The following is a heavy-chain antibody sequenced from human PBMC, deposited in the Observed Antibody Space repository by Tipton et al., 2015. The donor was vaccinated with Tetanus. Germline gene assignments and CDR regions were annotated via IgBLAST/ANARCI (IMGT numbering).Heavy chain of an antibody. CDR3: GRLYCGGDCYSPYYNGVDV. CDR2: VYPTGSA. V-gene: IGHV4-61*09. Sequence: TLSLTCIVSGGPVSSGSDYWMWIRQPPGKGLEWIGHVYPTGSAYYNPDLESRVTLSVDKSKNQFSLNMRFVTAADTAMYYCGRLYCGGDCYSPYYNGVDVWGQGTTVIVSS. CDR1: GGPVSSGSDY. D-gene: IGHD2-21*02. J-gene: IGHJ6*02.